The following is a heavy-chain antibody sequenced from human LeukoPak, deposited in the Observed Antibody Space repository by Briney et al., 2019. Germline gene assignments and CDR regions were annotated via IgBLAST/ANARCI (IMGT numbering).Heavy chain of an antibody. CDR2: ISTYNGNT. Sequence: ASVKVSCKASGYTFTSYGITWVRQAPGQGLEWMGWISTYNGNTNYAQKLQGRVTMTTDTSTSTAYMELRSLRSDDTAVYYCATSVVVLPAISWVGFDIWGRGTMVTVSS. CDR1: GYTFTSYG. V-gene: IGHV1-18*01. D-gene: IGHD2-15*01. J-gene: IGHJ3*02. CDR3: ATSVVVLPAISWVGFDI.